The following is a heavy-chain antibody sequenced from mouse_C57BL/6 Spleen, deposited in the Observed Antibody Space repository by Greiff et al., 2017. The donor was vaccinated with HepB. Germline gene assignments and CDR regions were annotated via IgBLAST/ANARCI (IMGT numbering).Heavy chain of an antibody. CDR3: TTGVSNYFDY. V-gene: IGHV14-1*01. D-gene: IGHD1-1*01. CDR2: IDPEDGDT. J-gene: IGHJ2*01. CDR1: GFNIKDYY. Sequence: VQLQQSGAELVRPGASVKLSCTASGFNIKDYYMHWVKQRPEQGLEWIGRIDPEDGDTEYAPKFQGKATMTADTTSNTAYLQLRSLTSEDTAVYYCTTGVSNYFDYWGQGTTLTVSS.